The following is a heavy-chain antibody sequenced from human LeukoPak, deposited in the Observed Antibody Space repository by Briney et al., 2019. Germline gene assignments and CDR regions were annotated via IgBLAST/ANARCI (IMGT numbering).Heavy chain of an antibody. D-gene: IGHD5-18*01. CDR3: ARASASYGCDY. CDR2: INPSGGST. Sequence: APVTVSCTASGYTFTSYYMHWVRQAPGQGLEWMGIINPSGGSTSYAQKFQGRVTMTRDTSTSTVYMELSSLRSEDTAVYYCARASASYGCDYWGQGTLVTVSS. V-gene: IGHV1-46*01. CDR1: GYTFTSYY. J-gene: IGHJ4*02.